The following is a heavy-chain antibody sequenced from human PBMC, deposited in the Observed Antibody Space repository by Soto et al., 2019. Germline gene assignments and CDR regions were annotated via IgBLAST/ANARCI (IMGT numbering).Heavy chain of an antibody. CDR3: AHSLIQPRGIYYGMDV. Sequence: SGPTLVNPTQTLTLTCTFSGFSLTTRGVGVGWIRQPPGKALEWLVVIYWDDDKHYSPSLKNRITITKDTFKNQVVLTMTNMDPVDTATYYCAHSLIQPRGIYYGMDVWGQGTTVTVSS. CDR1: GFSLTTRGVG. V-gene: IGHV2-5*02. J-gene: IGHJ6*02. CDR2: IYWDDDK. D-gene: IGHD5-18*01.